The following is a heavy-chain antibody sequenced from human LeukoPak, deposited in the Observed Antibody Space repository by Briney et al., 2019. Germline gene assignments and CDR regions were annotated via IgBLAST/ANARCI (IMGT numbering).Heavy chain of an antibody. Sequence: GGSLRLSCAASGFTVSSIYMSWVRQAPGKGLEWVSLIYSGGSTYYADSVKGRFTISRDNAKNSLYLQMNSLRAEDTAVYYCARGPNDYGDRTRRDFGYWGQGTLVTVSS. J-gene: IGHJ4*02. CDR3: ARGPNDYGDRTRRDFGY. CDR1: GFTVSSIY. V-gene: IGHV3-53*01. D-gene: IGHD4-17*01. CDR2: IYSGGST.